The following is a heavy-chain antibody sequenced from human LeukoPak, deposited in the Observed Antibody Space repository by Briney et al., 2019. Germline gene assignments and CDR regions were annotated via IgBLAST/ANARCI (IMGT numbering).Heavy chain of an antibody. D-gene: IGHD3-9*01. V-gene: IGHV1-18*01. Sequence: ASVKVSCKASGYTFTSYGISWVRQAPGQGLEWMGWISAYNGNTNYAQKLQGRVTMTTDTSTSTAYMELGSLRSDDTAVYYCARDEYYDILTGRGGEYYFDYWGQGTLVTVSS. CDR1: GYTFTSYG. J-gene: IGHJ4*02. CDR3: ARDEYYDILTGRGGEYYFDY. CDR2: ISAYNGNT.